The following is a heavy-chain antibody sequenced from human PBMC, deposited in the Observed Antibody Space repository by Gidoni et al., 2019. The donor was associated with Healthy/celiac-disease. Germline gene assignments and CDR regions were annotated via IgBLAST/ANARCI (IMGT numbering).Heavy chain of an antibody. CDR1: GGSFSGYY. CDR2: INHSGST. CDR3: ARGFGGSGWYLNY. Sequence: QVQLQQWGAGLLKPSETLSLTCAVYGGSFSGYYWSWIRQPPGKGLEWIGEINHSGSTNYNPSLKSRVTISVDTSKNQFSLKLSSVTAADTAVYYCARGFGGSGWYLNYWGQGTLVTVSS. D-gene: IGHD6-19*01. V-gene: IGHV4-34*01. J-gene: IGHJ4*02.